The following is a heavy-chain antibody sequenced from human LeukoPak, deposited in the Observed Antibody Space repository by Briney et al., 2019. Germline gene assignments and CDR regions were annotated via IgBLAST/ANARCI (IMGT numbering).Heavy chain of an antibody. V-gene: IGHV3-30-3*01. D-gene: IGHD3-22*01. Sequence: GGSLRLSCAASGFTFSSYAMHWVRQAPGKGLKWVAVISYDGSNKYYADSVKGRFTISRDNSKNTLYLQMNSLRAEDTAVYYCARDGYDSSGLFDYWGQGTLVTVSS. CDR1: GFTFSSYA. CDR3: ARDGYDSSGLFDY. CDR2: ISYDGSNK. J-gene: IGHJ4*02.